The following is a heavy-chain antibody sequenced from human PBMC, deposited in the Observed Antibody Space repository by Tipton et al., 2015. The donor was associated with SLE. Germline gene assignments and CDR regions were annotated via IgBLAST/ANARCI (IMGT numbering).Heavy chain of an antibody. CDR3: AREWQWLDY. CDR2: IYYSGST. V-gene: IGHV4-59*11. J-gene: IGHJ4*02. CDR1: GGSISSHY. Sequence: TLSLTCTVSGGSISSHYWSWIRQPPGKGLEWIGYIYYSGSTNYNPSLKSRATISVDTSKNQFSLKLSSVAAADTAVYYCAREWQWLDYWGQGTLVTVSS. D-gene: IGHD6-19*01.